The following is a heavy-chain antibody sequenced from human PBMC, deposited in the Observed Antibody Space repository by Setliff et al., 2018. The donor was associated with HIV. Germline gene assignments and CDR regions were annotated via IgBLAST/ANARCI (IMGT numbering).Heavy chain of an antibody. CDR1: GDSISSSGYW. D-gene: IGHD6-13*01. V-gene: IGHV4-39*02. CDR3: ARDVGLSYISSWLFYFDY. J-gene: IGHJ4*02. CDR2: GSYSGST. Sequence: PSETLSLTCTVSGDSISSSGYWWGWIRQPPGKGLEWIGIGSYSGSTYYNPSLKSRVTISVDTSKNQFTLKLTSVTAADAAMYYCARDVGLSYISSWLFYFDYWGQGTPVTVSS.